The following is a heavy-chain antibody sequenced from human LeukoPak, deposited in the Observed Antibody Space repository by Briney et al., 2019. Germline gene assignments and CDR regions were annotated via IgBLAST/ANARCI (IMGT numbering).Heavy chain of an antibody. CDR1: GYTFTSYG. CDR3: ARDALRFLEWLPFDY. J-gene: IGHJ4*02. D-gene: IGHD3-3*01. Sequence: ASVWVSCKASGYTFTSYGISWVRQAPGQGLEWMGWISAYNGNTNYAQKLQGRVTMTTDTSTSTAYMELRSLRSDDTAVYYCARDALRFLEWLPFDYWGQGTLVTVSS. CDR2: ISAYNGNT. V-gene: IGHV1-18*01.